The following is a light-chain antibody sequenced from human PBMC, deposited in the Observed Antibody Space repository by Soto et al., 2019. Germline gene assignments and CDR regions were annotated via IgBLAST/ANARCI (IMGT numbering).Light chain of an antibody. CDR1: SSDVGSYNL. V-gene: IGLV2-23*01. CDR2: EGS. Sequence: QSALTQPASVSGPPGQSITISCTGTSSDVGSYNLVSWYQQHPGKAPKLMIYEGSKRPSGVSNRFSGSKSGNTASLTISGLQAEDEADYYCCSYAGSSTPSYVFGTGTKLTVL. CDR3: CSYAGSSTPSYV. J-gene: IGLJ1*01.